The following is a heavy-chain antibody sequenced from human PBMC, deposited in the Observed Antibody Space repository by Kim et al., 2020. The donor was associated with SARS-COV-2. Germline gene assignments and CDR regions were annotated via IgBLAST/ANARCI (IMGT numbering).Heavy chain of an antibody. D-gene: IGHD3-10*01. Sequence: SETLSLTCTVSGGSIAIGSYSWSWVRQPPGKGLEWIGYVFHSGATHYNPSLGSRVTLSVDRAKNQFSLNLRSAIGADTAVYYCARGGAYHIPFDPWGQGTLVTVSS. CDR3: ARGGAYHIPFDP. J-gene: IGHJ5*02. CDR1: GGSIAIGSYS. CDR2: VFHSGAT. V-gene: IGHV4-30-2*01.